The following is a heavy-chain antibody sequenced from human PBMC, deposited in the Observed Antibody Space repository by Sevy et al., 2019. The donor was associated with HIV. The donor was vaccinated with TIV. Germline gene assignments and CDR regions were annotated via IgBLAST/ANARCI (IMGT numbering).Heavy chain of an antibody. V-gene: IGHV3-23*03. CDR2: LSFGCCKI. CDR3: AREGCTKPHDY. J-gene: IGHJ4*02. D-gene: IGHD2-8*01. Sequence: GGSLRLSCATSGFPFNIYSMSWVRQAPGKGLEWVSTLSFGCCKINCADSVKGRFTISRENSENTLYLEMNSLRAEDTSLYFCAREGCTKPHDYWCRGTLVTVSS. CDR1: GFPFNIYS.